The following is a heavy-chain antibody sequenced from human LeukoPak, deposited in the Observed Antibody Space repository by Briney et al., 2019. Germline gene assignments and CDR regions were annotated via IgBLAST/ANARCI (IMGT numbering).Heavy chain of an antibody. V-gene: IGHV4-59*08. Sequence: PSETLSLTCTVSAGSITTYYWSWIRQPPGKGLEWIGYVYSGGSTNYNPSLKSRVTISVDTSKNQFSLKLSSVTATDTAVYYCARQLYSSGSYYAPMDVWGKGTTVTISS. CDR3: ARQLYSSGSYYAPMDV. CDR2: VYSGGST. J-gene: IGHJ6*03. D-gene: IGHD3-10*01. CDR1: AGSITTYY.